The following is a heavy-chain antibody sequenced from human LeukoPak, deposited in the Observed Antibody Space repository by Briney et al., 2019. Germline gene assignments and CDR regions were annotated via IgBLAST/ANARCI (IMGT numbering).Heavy chain of an antibody. CDR2: IYYSGST. V-gene: IGHV4-59*12. CDR1: GGSISSYY. CDR3: AREDGYAQLWA. D-gene: IGHD5-24*01. Sequence: SETLSLTCTVSGGSISSYYWSWIRQPPGKGLEWIGYIYYSGSTNYNPSLKSRVTISVDTSKNQFSLKLSSVTAADTAVYYCAREDGYAQLWAWGQGTLVTVSS. J-gene: IGHJ4*02.